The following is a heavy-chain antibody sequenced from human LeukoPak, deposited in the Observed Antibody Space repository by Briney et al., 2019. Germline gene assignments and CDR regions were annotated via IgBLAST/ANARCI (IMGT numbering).Heavy chain of an antibody. CDR1: GYSFIDHW. Sequence: HGESLKLSCKCSGYSFIDHWIGWVRQTPEKGLEWMGIVYPVDSDTRYSPSFQGQVTISADTSINTAYLQRSSLKASDSAIYYCTRLGYYYESSGYSVYWRQGTLVTVSS. V-gene: IGHV5-51*01. CDR2: VYPVDSDT. CDR3: TRLGYYYESSGYSVY. J-gene: IGHJ4*02. D-gene: IGHD3-22*01.